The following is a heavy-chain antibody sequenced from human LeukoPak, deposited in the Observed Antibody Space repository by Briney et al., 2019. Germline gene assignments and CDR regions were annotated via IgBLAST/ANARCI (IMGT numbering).Heavy chain of an antibody. D-gene: IGHD2-2*02. CDR1: GYTFTSYG. J-gene: IGHJ6*03. V-gene: IGHV1-2*02. CDR2: INPNSGGT. Sequence: ASVKVSCKASGYTFTSYGISWVRQAPGQGLEWMGWINPNSGGTNYAQKFQGRVTMTRDTSISTAYMEVSRLRSDDTAVYYCARDFFLSPESQLLYRGTPDYYMDVWGKGTTVTVSS. CDR3: ARDFFLSPESQLLYRGTPDYYMDV.